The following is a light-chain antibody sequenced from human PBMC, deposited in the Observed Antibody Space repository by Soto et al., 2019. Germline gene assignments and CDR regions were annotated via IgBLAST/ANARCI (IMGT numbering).Light chain of an antibody. CDR1: QGISNY. Sequence: DIQMTQSPSSLSASVGDIVTITCRASQGISNYLAWYQQKPWKVPKLLIYAASTLQSGVPSRFSGSGSGTDFTLTISSLQPEDVADYYCQTYYSASWTFGQGTKVEIK. J-gene: IGKJ1*01. CDR3: QTYYSASWT. CDR2: AAS. V-gene: IGKV1-27*01.